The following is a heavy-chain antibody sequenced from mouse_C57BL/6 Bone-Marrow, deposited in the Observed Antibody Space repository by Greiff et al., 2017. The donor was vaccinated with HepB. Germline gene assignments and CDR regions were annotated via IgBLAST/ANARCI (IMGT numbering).Heavy chain of an antibody. D-gene: IGHD2-4*01. V-gene: IGHV7-3*01. CDR3: ASHDYPAWFAY. Sequence: EVKVVESGGGLVQPGGSLSLSCAASGFTFTDYYISWVRQPPGKALEWLGFIRNKANGYTTEYSASVKGRFTISRDNSQSILYLQMNALRAEDSATYYCASHDYPAWFAYWGQGTLVTVSA. CDR2: IRNKANGYTT. J-gene: IGHJ3*01. CDR1: GFTFTDYY.